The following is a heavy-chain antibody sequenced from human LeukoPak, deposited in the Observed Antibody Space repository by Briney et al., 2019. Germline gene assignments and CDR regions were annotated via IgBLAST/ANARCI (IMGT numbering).Heavy chain of an antibody. V-gene: IGHV1-69*05. CDR3: ARRGSDNWFDP. CDR1: GGTFSSYA. Sequence: ASVKVSCKASGGTFSSYAITWVRQAPGQGLEWMGGIIPIFGTANYAQKFQDRVTITTDESTSTAYMELSSLRSEDTAVYYCARRGSDNWFDPWGQGTLVTVSS. J-gene: IGHJ5*02. CDR2: IIPIFGTA. D-gene: IGHD3-16*01.